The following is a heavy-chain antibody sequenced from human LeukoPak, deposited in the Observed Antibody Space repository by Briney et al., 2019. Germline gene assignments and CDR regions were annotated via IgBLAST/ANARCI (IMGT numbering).Heavy chain of an antibody. CDR3: ARVAARQYYYMDV. D-gene: IGHD6-6*01. CDR2: IYYSGST. J-gene: IGHJ6*03. Sequence: SETLSLTCTVSGGSISSHYWSWIRQPPGKGLEWIGYIYYSGSTNYNPSLKSRVTISVDTSKNQFSLKLSSVTAADTAVYYCARVAARQYYYMDVWGKGTTVTVSS. V-gene: IGHV4-59*11. CDR1: GGSISSHY.